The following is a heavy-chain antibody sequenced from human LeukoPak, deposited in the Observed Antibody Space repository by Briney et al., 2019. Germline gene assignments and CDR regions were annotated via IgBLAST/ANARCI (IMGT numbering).Heavy chain of an antibody. CDR2: ISYDGSNK. V-gene: IGHV3-30*03. CDR1: GFTFSSYG. Sequence: GGSLRLSCAASGFTFSSYGIHWVRQAPGKGLEWVAVISYDGSNKYYADSVKGRFTISRDNSKNTLYLQMNSLRAEDTAVYFCARQRIVGATHYYYGLDVWGQGTTVTVSS. J-gene: IGHJ6*02. D-gene: IGHD1-26*01. CDR3: ARQRIVGATHYYYGLDV.